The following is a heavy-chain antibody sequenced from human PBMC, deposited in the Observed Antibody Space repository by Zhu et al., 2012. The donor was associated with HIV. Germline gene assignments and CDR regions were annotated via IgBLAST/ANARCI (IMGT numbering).Heavy chain of an antibody. J-gene: IGHJ1*01. Sequence: QVQLQQWGAGLLKPSETLSLTCAVYGASFSSYYWTWLRQSPGKGLERIGDINHSGNTNYNSSFKSRVTISIDNSKNQFSLSLKSVTADDPAVYFCAGQIAVADARPGYFDRWGQGTLVTVSS. D-gene: IGHD2-21*01. CDR1: GASFSSYY. CDR3: AGQIAVADARPGYFDR. V-gene: IGHV4-34*01. CDR2: INHSGNT.